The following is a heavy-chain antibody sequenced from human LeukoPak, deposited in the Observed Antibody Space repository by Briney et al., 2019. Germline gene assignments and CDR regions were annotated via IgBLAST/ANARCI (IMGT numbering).Heavy chain of an antibody. D-gene: IGHD2-21*01. CDR2: ISGSGGST. V-gene: IGHV3-23*01. CDR3: ARLCGCDSSLDY. Sequence: GGSLRLSCAASGFTFSSYAMSWVRQAPGKGLEWVSAISGSGGSTYYADSVKGRFTISRDNSKNTLYLQMNSLRAEDTAVYYCARLCGCDSSLDYWGQGTLVTVSS. CDR1: GFTFSSYA. J-gene: IGHJ4*02.